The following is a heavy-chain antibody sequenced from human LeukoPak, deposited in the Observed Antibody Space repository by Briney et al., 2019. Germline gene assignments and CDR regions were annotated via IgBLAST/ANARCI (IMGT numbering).Heavy chain of an antibody. CDR3: ARVAGLWYRGGSFDY. J-gene: IGHJ4*02. Sequence: SDPLSLTCTVSGGSISIYYWSWLRQPPGKGLEWIGYIYYSGSTNYNPSHKSRVNISVDTSKNQFSLKLSSVTAADAAVYYCARVAGLWYRGGSFDYWGQGTLVTVSS. CDR2: IYYSGST. D-gene: IGHD5-18*01. CDR1: GGSISIYY. V-gene: IGHV4-59*13.